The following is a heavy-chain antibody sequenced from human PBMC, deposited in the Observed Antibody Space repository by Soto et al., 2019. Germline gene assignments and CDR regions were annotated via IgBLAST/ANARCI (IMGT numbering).Heavy chain of an antibody. CDR1: DVSINSGGYY. D-gene: IGHD1-1*01. Sequence: QVQLQESGPGLVKPSQTLSLTCTVSDVSINSGGYYWSWIRQHPGKGLAWIGYIYYTGSTYYNPSLQSRVTMSLDKSNNQFSLKVSSVTDADTAVYYWARGSQLERDAVDIWGQGTMVTFPS. J-gene: IGHJ3*02. V-gene: IGHV4-31*03. CDR2: IYYTGST. CDR3: ARGSQLERDAVDI.